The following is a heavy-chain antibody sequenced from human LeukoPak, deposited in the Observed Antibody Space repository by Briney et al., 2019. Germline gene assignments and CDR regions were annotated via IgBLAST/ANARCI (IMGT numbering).Heavy chain of an antibody. J-gene: IGHJ1*01. Sequence: SETLSLTCAVYGGSFSGYYWSWLRQPPGKGLEWVGEINHSGRTNYNPSLKTRVTISVDTSKNQFSLKLSSVTAADTAVYYCARGRVLSRYFQHWGQGTLVTVSS. D-gene: IGHD2/OR15-2a*01. CDR1: GGSFSGYY. CDR3: ARGRVLSRYFQH. CDR2: INHSGRT. V-gene: IGHV4-34*01.